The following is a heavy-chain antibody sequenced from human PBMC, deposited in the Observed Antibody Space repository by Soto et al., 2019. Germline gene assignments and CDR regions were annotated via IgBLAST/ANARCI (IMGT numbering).Heavy chain of an antibody. CDR1: GAPVNSGSSY. CDR2: LYRSGTT. J-gene: IGHJ4*02. D-gene: IGHD3-22*01. V-gene: IGHV4-61*01. CDR3: ARGEILYDVSRYQSFYFDY. Sequence: SETLSLTCAVSGAPVNSGSSYWSWIRQPPGKGLEWIGYLYRSGTTNYNPSLKSRVTISVDTSKSQFSLKLTSVTAADTAVYYCARGEILYDVSRYQSFYFDYSRQATLVTVS.